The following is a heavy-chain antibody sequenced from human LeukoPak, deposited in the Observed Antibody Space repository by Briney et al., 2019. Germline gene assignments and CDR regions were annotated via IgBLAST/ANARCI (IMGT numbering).Heavy chain of an antibody. D-gene: IGHD2-2*01. CDR1: GGSISSSSYY. CDR3: ASYCSSTSCIPPNRYPDAFDI. V-gene: IGHV4-30-2*01. CDR2: IYHSGST. J-gene: IGHJ3*02. Sequence: SETLSLTCTVSGGSISSSSYYWSWIRQPPGKGLEWIGYIYHSGSTYYNPSLKSRVTISVDRSKNQFSLKLSSVTAADTAVYYCASYCSSTSCIPPNRYPDAFDIWGQGTMVTVSS.